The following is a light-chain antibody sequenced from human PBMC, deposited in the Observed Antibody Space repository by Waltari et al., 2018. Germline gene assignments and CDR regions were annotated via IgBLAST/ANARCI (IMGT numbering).Light chain of an antibody. CDR2: DVS. V-gene: IGLV2-14*01. J-gene: IGLJ2*01. CDR1: SSDVGGHPY. CDR3: SSYSSVTNVV. Sequence: QSALTQPASVSGSPGQSITISCTGTSSDVGGHPYVSWYQQHPAEAPKLIIYDVSSRPSGVSPRFSASRSGNTASLTISGLRTEDEADYYCSSYSSVTNVVFGGGTKLTVL.